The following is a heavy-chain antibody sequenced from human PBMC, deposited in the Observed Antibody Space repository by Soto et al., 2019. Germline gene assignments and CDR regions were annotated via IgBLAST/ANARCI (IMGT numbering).Heavy chain of an antibody. CDR1: GFTFSSYA. CDR2: FSSGGGRT. J-gene: IGHJ3*02. D-gene: IGHD6-13*01. CDR3: AKNWGVATSSAAFDI. V-gene: IGHV3-23*01. Sequence: EVQLLESGGGLVQPGGSLRLSCAASGFTFSSYAMSWVRQAPGKGLEWVSTFSSGGGRTYYSDSVKGRFTISRDYSKKTLYLQMNSLRAEDTAVHYCAKNWGVATSSAAFDIWGQGTMVTVSS.